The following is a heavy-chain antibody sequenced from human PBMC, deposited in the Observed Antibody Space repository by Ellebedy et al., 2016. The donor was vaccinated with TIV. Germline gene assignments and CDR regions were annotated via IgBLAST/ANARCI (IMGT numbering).Heavy chain of an antibody. CDR3: VTDQVGFGMDV. D-gene: IGHD1-26*01. CDR2: IRSQIDGGTT. CDR1: GFDLKYSG. J-gene: IGHJ6*02. V-gene: IGHV3-15*01. Sequence: GESLKISXAASGFDLKYSGIHWVRQAPGKGLEWIGRIRSQIDGGTTDYAAPMRGRIIVSRDDSTNTLYLQMNTLTSEDTAVYYCVTDQVGFGMDVWGQGTTVTVSS.